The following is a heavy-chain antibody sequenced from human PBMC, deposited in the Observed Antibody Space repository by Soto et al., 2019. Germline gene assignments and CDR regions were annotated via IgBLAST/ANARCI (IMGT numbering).Heavy chain of an antibody. Sequence: EVQLVESGGGVVQPGGSLRLSCAASGFTLSSYWMHWVRQAPGRELMWVSSISSDGTDVLHADSVKGRFTISRDNARKTVYLQMHRWIAEETAVYLCARVHTVPGPSTLDSWGQGPVVAASS. CDR1: GFTLSSYW. CDR3: ARVHTVPGPSTLDS. J-gene: IGHJ4*02. CDR2: ISSDGTDV. D-gene: IGHD6-19*01. V-gene: IGHV3-74*01.